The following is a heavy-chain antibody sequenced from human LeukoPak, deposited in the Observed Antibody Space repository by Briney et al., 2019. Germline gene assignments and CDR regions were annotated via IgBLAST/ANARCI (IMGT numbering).Heavy chain of an antibody. CDR1: GFTFSTYA. CDR2: ISYDGSNK. CDR3: ARRGFHGY. J-gene: IGHJ4*02. Sequence: GGSLRLSCAASGFTFSTYAMHWVRQAPGKGLEWVAVISYDGSNKYYADSVKGRFTISRDNSKNTLYLQMNSLRAEDTAVYYCARRGFHGYWGQGTLVTVSS. D-gene: IGHD1-26*01. V-gene: IGHV3-30*04.